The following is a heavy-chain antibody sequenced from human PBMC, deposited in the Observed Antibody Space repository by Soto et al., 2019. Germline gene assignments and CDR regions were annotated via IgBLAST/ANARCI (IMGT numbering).Heavy chain of an antibody. V-gene: IGHV3-30*18. CDR1: GFTFSSYG. CDR3: AKDFGAGYDILTSYYTYFDY. D-gene: IGHD3-9*01. CDR2: ISYDGSNK. Sequence: GRSLRLSCAASGFTFSSYGMHWVRQAPGKGLEWVAVISYDGSNKYYADSVKGRFTISRDNSKNTLYLQMNSLRAEDTAVYYCAKDFGAGYDILTSYYTYFDYWGQGTLVTVSS. J-gene: IGHJ4*02.